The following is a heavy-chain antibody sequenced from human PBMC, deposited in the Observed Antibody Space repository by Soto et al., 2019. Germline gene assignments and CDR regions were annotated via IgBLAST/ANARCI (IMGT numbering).Heavy chain of an antibody. CDR3: AREDGVVGDTSAFDF. J-gene: IGHJ4*02. V-gene: IGHV3-23*01. D-gene: IGHD1-26*01. Sequence: GGSLRLSCVVSGDSFSNYVMNWVRQAPGKGLEWVSGVTGSGVSTWYADSVKGRFTISRDNPKNSLFLQMNSLRDEDTAVYYCAREDGVVGDTSAFDFWGQGALVTVSS. CDR2: VTGSGVST. CDR1: GDSFSNYV.